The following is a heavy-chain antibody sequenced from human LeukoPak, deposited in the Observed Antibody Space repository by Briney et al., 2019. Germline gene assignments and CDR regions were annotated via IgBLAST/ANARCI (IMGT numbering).Heavy chain of an antibody. CDR3: ATPNRDYYYYYMDV. V-gene: IGHV4-59*01. J-gene: IGHJ6*03. CDR1: GGSISSYY. CDR2: IYYSGST. Sequence: PSETLSLTCTVSGGSISSYYWSWIRQPPGKGLEWIGYIYYSGSTNYNPSLKSRVTISVVTSKNQFSLKLSSVTAADTAVYYCATPNRDYYYYYMDVWGKGTTVTVSS. D-gene: IGHD1-14*01.